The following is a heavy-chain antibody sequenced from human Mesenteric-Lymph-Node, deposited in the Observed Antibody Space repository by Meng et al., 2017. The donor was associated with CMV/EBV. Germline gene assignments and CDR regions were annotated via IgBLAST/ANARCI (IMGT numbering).Heavy chain of an antibody. J-gene: IGHJ5*02. CDR1: FTFSSYS. Sequence: FTFSSYSMNWVRQAPGKGLEWVSSISSSSSYIYYADSVKGRFTISRDNAKNSLYLQMNSLRAEDTAVYYCARGVGCSSTSCYFGVDPWGQGTLVTVSS. CDR2: ISSSSSYI. CDR3: ARGVGCSSTSCYFGVDP. D-gene: IGHD2-2*01. V-gene: IGHV3-21*01.